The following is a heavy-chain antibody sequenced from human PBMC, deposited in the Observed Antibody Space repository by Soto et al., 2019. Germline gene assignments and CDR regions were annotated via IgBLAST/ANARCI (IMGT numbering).Heavy chain of an antibody. Sequence: EVQVSESVGGLVQPGGSLRLSCATSGFTFSHYPMNWVRQAPGKGLEWVSGISAGGDRAYYADSVKGRFTIFRDNSKNSVSLQMNSLRVEDTAVYYCARRVWGQGTLVNVSS. CDR2: ISAGGDRA. CDR3: ARRV. CDR1: GFTFSHYP. J-gene: IGHJ4*02. V-gene: IGHV3-23*01.